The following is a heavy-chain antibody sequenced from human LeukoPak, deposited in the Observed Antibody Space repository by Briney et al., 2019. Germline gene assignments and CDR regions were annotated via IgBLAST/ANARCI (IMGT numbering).Heavy chain of an antibody. V-gene: IGHV3-21*01. CDR2: ISSSSSYI. CDR3: ARDYSPVTTFSFDY. Sequence: GGSLRLSCAASGFTFSSYSMNWAPEPPGRGWEGVSSISSSSSYIYYADSVKGRFTISRDNAKNSLYLQMNSLRAEDTAVYYCARDYSPVTTFSFDYWGQGTLVTVSS. D-gene: IGHD4-17*01. J-gene: IGHJ4*02. CDR1: GFTFSSYS.